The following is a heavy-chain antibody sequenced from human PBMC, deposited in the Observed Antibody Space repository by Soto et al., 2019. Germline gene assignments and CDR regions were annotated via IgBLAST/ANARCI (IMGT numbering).Heavy chain of an antibody. CDR1: GGSISSSSYY. CDR2: IYYSGST. D-gene: IGHD4-4*01. V-gene: IGHV4-39*01. CDR3: ARLAYSNLDNLFDP. Sequence: SETLSLTCTVSGGSISSSSYYWGWIRQPPGKGLEWIGSIYYSGSTYYNPSLKSRVTISADTYKNQFSLKLSTVTAADTAVYYCARLAYSNLDNLFDPWGQGTLVTVSS. J-gene: IGHJ5*02.